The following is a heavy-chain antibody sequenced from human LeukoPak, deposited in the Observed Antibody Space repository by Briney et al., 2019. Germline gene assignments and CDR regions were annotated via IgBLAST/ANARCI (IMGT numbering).Heavy chain of an antibody. CDR3: ASCSGGDCYSDDAFDI. V-gene: IGHV4-59*01. CDR1: GGSISSYY. J-gene: IGHJ3*02. D-gene: IGHD2-21*02. Sequence: SETLSLTCTVSGGSISSYYWSWIRQPPGKGLEWIGYIYYSGSTNYNPSLKSRVTISVDTSKNQFSLKLSSVIAADTAVYYCASCSGGDCYSDDAFDIWGQGTMVTVSS. CDR2: IYYSGST.